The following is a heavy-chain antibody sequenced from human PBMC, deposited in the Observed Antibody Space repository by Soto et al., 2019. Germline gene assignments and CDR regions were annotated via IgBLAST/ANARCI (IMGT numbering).Heavy chain of an antibody. CDR1: GFTFSSYD. V-gene: IGHV3-13*01. D-gene: IGHD4-17*01. CDR2: IGTAGDT. CDR3: ARVKATVTTNYYYMDV. J-gene: IGHJ6*03. Sequence: GGSLRLSCAASGFTFSSYDMHWVRQATGKGLEWVSAIGTAGDTYYPGSMKGRFTISRENAKNSLYLQMKSLRAGDTAVYYCARVKATVTTNYYYMDVWGKGTTVTVSS.